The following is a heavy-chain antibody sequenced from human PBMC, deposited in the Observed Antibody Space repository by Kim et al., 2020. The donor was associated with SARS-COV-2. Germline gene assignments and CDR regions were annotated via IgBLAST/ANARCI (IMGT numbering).Heavy chain of an antibody. V-gene: IGHV3-30*04. CDR2: ISYDGSNK. CDR1: GFTFSSYA. J-gene: IGHJ6*02. CDR3: ARDSRYSSSWYYYYDMDV. Sequence: GGSLRLSCAASGFTFSSYAMHWVRQAPGKGLEWVAVISYDGSNKYYADSVKGRFTISRDNSKNTLYLQMNSLRAEDTAVYYCARDSRYSSSWYYYYDMDVWGHGTTVSVSS. D-gene: IGHD6-13*01.